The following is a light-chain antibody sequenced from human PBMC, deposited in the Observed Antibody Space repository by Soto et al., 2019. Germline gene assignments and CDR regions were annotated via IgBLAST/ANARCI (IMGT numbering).Light chain of an antibody. CDR3: QQNGNSPYT. J-gene: IGKJ2*01. Sequence: ELVLTQSPGTLSLSPGEIATLSCRASQSVSRSYLAWYQQKPGQAPSLLMYGASSRATGISDRFSGSGSVTDFTLTIRRLEPEYFAVYFCQQNGNSPYTFGPGTKLEIK. V-gene: IGKV3-20*01. CDR1: QSVSRSY. CDR2: GAS.